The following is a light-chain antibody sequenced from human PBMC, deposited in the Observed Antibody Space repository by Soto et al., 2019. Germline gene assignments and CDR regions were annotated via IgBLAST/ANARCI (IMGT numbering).Light chain of an antibody. CDR1: QTISSW. V-gene: IGKV1-5*01. J-gene: IGKJ1*01. Sequence: DIHMTQSPSTLSGSLGDRFTITCRASQTISSWLAWYQQKPGKAPKLLISGASSLQSGVPSRFSGSASGTEFTLTISSLQPDDIATYYCQQCHRYLTFGQGTKVDNK. CDR2: GAS. CDR3: QQCHRYLT.